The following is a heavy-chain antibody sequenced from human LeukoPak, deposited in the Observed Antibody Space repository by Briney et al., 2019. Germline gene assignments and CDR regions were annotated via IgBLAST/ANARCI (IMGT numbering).Heavy chain of an antibody. D-gene: IGHD1-14*01. CDR2: ISDDGTFA. Sequence: PGGSLRLSCAASGFTFSSYWMSWVRQAPGKGLEWVAVISDDGTFALYGDSVRGRFTISRDSSKNTLYLQMNSLRPEDTAVYYCARDPYRDAPDYFDYWGQGTLVTVSS. V-gene: IGHV3-30-3*01. J-gene: IGHJ4*02. CDR3: ARDPYRDAPDYFDY. CDR1: GFTFSSYW.